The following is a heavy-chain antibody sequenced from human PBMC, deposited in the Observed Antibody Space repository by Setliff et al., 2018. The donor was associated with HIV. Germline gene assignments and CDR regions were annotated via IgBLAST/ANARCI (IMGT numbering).Heavy chain of an antibody. CDR2: ISSNGGST. CDR1: GFTFSSYA. V-gene: IGHV3-64D*09. J-gene: IGHJ4*02. Sequence: GGSLRLSCSASGFTFSSYAMHWVRQAPGKGLEYVSAISSNGGSTYYADSVKGRFTISRDNSKNTLYLQMSSLRVEDTAVYYCVKAVIVVIPAAIFDYWGQGTLVTVSS. CDR3: VKAVIVVIPAAIFDY. D-gene: IGHD2-2*01.